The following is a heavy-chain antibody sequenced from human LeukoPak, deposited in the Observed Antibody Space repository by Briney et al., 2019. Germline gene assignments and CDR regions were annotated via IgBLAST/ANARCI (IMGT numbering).Heavy chain of an antibody. D-gene: IGHD5-18*01. V-gene: IGHV4-4*02. CDR3: ARARAIIQLWGEPFDY. Sequence: SETLSLTCAVSGGSISSSNWWSWVRQPPGKGLEWIGEIYHSGSTNYNPSLKSRVTISVDKSKNQFSLKLSSVTAADTAVYYCARARAIIQLWGEPFDYWGQGTLVTVSS. CDR1: GGSISSSNW. CDR2: IYHSGST. J-gene: IGHJ4*02.